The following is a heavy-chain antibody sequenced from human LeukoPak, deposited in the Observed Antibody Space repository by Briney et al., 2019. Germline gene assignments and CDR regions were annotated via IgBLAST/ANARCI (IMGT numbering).Heavy chain of an antibody. CDR1: GYTLTGYY. CDR3: ARAGYCSGGSCYALDY. Sequence: ASVKVSCKASGYTLTGYYMHWVRQAPGQGLEWMGWIDPNSGGTNYAQKFQGRVTLTRDTSISTAYMELSRLRPDDTAVYYCARAGYCSGGSCYALDYWGQGTLVTVSS. J-gene: IGHJ4*02. CDR2: IDPNSGGT. V-gene: IGHV1-2*02. D-gene: IGHD2-15*01.